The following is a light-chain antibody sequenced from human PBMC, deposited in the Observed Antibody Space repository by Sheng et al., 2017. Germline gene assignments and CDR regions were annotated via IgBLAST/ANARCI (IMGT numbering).Light chain of an antibody. CDR3: QVWDTRLDSVI. J-gene: IGLJ2*01. CDR1: NIGGTS. Sequence: SYALTQPPSVSVAPGQTARVTCGGNNIGGTSVHWYQQKPGRAPVVVIYDDTDRPSGIPERISGSHSGSTATLTISRVEAGDEADYYCQVWDTRLDSVIFGGGTKLTVL. CDR2: DDT. V-gene: IGLV3-21*02.